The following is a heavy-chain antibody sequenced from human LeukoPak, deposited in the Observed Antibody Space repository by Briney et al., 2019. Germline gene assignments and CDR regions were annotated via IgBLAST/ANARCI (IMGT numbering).Heavy chain of an antibody. CDR2: IYYSGST. CDR3: ARTTPSYYDSRGHRDASDI. D-gene: IGHD3-22*01. Sequence: SETLSLTCTVSGGSISSYYWSWIRQPPGKGLEWIGYIYYSGSTNYNPSLKSRVTISVDTSKNQFSLTLSSVTAADPAVYYCARTTPSYYDSRGHRDASDIWGQGTMVTVSS. CDR1: GGSISSYY. V-gene: IGHV4-59*01. J-gene: IGHJ3*02.